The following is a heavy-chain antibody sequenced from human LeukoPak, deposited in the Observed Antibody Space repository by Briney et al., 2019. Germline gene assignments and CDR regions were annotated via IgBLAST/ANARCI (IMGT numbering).Heavy chain of an antibody. CDR3: ARESGQFDY. V-gene: IGHV3-43*02. CDR1: GLPIADFA. J-gene: IGHJ4*02. Sequence: RGSLRLSCVASGLPIADFAMHWVRQAPGKGLEWVSLISGDGVSTFYADSVKGRFSISRDNSKNSLSLEMNSLRTEDTAMYYCARESGQFDYWGQGTLVGVSS. CDR2: ISGDGVST.